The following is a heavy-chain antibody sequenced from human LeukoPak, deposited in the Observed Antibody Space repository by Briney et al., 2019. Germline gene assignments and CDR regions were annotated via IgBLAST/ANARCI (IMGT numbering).Heavy chain of an antibody. Sequence: ASVKVSCKASGYTFTSYDINWVRQATGQGLEWMGWMNPNSGNTGYAQKFQGRVTMTRNTSISTAYMELSSLRSEDTAVYYCARSYYDILTGYWGYYYGMDVWGQGTTVTVSS. D-gene: IGHD3-9*01. CDR1: GYTFTSYD. J-gene: IGHJ6*02. CDR2: MNPNSGNT. CDR3: ARSYYDILTGYWGYYYGMDV. V-gene: IGHV1-8*01.